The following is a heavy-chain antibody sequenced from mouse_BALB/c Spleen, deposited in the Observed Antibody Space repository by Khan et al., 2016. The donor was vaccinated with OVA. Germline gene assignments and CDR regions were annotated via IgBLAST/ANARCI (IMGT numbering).Heavy chain of an antibody. J-gene: IGHJ4*01. D-gene: IGHD1-1*01. V-gene: IGHV5-12-2*01. CDR1: GFTFSSYT. Sequence: EVELVESGGGLVQPGGSLKLSCAASGFTFSSYTMSWVRQTPDKRLEWVAFISHGGSSVYYPDTVKGRFTSPRYNAKNTLFLQMSSLKSEDTAMYYCTRPSTTKYDYGMDYWGEGTSVIVSS. CDR3: TRPSTTKYDYGMDY. CDR2: ISHGGSSV.